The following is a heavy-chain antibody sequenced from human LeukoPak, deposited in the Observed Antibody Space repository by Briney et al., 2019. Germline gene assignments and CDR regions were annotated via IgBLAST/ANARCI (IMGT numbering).Heavy chain of an antibody. D-gene: IGHD3-22*01. J-gene: IGHJ4*02. CDR2: INHSGST. CDR1: GGSFSGHH. CDR3: ARVGVTIVDFDY. Sequence: SETLSLTCAVYGGSFSGHHWSWIRQPPGKGLEWIGEINHSGSTNYNPSLKSRVTISVDTSKNQFSLKLSSVTAADTAVYYCARVGVTIVDFDYWGQGTLVTVSS. V-gene: IGHV4-34*01.